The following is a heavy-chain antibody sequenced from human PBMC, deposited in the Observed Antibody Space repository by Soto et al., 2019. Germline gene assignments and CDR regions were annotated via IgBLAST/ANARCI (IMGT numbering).Heavy chain of an antibody. Sequence: SETLSLTCAVSGYSISSGYYWGWIRQPPGKGLEWIGSIYHSGSTYYNPSLKSRVTISVDTSKNQFSLKLSSVTAADTAVYYCASNYYDSSGYYPNWFDPWGQGTLGTVS. CDR3: ASNYYDSSGYYPNWFDP. CDR2: IYHSGST. D-gene: IGHD3-22*01. V-gene: IGHV4-38-2*01. CDR1: GYSISSGYY. J-gene: IGHJ5*02.